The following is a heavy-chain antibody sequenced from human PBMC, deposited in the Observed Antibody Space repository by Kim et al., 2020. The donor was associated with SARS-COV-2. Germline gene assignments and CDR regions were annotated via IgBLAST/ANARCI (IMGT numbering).Heavy chain of an antibody. V-gene: IGHV5-51*01. CDR3: ARLVGEVGYGMDV. D-gene: IGHD1-26*01. J-gene: IGHJ6*02. Sequence: YSPSFQGQVTISADKSISTAYLQWSSLKASDTAMYYCARLVGEVGYGMDVWGQGTTVTVSS.